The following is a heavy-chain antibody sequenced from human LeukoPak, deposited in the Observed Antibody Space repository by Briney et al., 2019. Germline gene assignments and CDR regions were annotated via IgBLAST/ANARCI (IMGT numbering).Heavy chain of an antibody. D-gene: IGHD6-19*01. V-gene: IGHV3-21*01. CDR2: ISSYSYI. J-gene: IGHJ4*02. Sequence: PGGSLRLSCAASGFTFSSYGMKWVRQAPGKGLEWVSCISSYSYIYYADSVKGRFAISRDNAKNSLYLQMNSLRAEDTAVYYCARDLAVAGTGGFDYWGQGTLVTVSS. CDR1: GFTFSSYG. CDR3: ARDLAVAGTGGFDY.